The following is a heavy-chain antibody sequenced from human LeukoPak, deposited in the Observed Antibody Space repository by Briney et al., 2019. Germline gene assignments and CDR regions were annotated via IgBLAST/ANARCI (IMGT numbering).Heavy chain of an antibody. CDR1: GYTFTSYA. Sequence: ASVKVSCKASGYTFTSYAMHWVRQAPGRRLEWMGWINAGNGSTKYSQKFQGRVTITRDTSARTAYMELSSLRSEDTAVYYCAREGNDYGDYAGPNDAFDIWGQGTMVTVSS. CDR3: AREGNDYGDYAGPNDAFDI. J-gene: IGHJ3*02. CDR2: INAGNGST. V-gene: IGHV1-3*01. D-gene: IGHD4-17*01.